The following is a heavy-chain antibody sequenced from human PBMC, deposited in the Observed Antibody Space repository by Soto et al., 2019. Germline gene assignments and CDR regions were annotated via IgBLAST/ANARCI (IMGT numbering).Heavy chain of an antibody. V-gene: IGHV4-31*11. D-gene: IGHD6-6*01. Sequence: QVQLQESGPRLVKPSQTLSLSCAVSGGSIISASYSWNWIRQSPGRGLEWIGHIYSSGSTYYNPSVKSRVSRSVDTSNNKFSLKLTSVTAADTAVYFCAREDAARIERWFDAWGQGILVTVSS. J-gene: IGHJ5*02. CDR3: AREDAARIERWFDA. CDR2: IYSSGST. CDR1: GGSIISASYS.